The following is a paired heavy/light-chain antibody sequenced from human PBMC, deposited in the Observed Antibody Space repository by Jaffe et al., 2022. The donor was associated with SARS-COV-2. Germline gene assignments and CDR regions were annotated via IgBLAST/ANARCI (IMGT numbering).Light chain of an antibody. J-gene: IGLJ1*01. Sequence: QSVLTQPPSASGTPGQRVTISCSGSGSNIGNNYVYWYQQLPGTAPKLLIYRNYQRPSGVPDRFSGSKSGTSASLAISGLRSEDEADYYCAAWHDSLSGYVFGTGTKVTVL. CDR2: RNY. CDR1: GSNIGNNY. V-gene: IGLV1-47*01. CDR3: AAWHDSLSGYV.
Heavy chain of an antibody. V-gene: IGHV3-23*01. J-gene: IGHJ6*02. CDR2: ISGGGGRT. Sequence: EVHLLESGGGLVQPGGSLRLSCAASGFSFSSYAMSWVRQAPGKGLEWVSAISGGGGRTYYADSVKGRFTISRDNSKNTLYLKMNSLRAEDTAVYCCVKDWGDYDYNYYYGLDVWGQGTTVTVSS. CDR3: VKDWGDYDYNYYYGLDV. CDR1: GFSFSSYA. D-gene: IGHD4-17*01.